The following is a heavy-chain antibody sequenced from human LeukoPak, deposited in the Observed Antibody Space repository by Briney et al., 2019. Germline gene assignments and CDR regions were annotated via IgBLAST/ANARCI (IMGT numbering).Heavy chain of an antibody. V-gene: IGHV3-11*04. D-gene: IGHD2-2*03. J-gene: IGHJ4*02. CDR2: IGTTDTSI. Sequence: GGSLRLSCAASGFTFSAYYMTWIRQVPGKGLEWISYIGTTDTSIYYADSVKGRFTISRDNSKNTLYLQMNSLRAEDTAVYYCARDWIRWGQGTLVTVSS. CDR3: ARDWIR. CDR1: GFTFSAYY.